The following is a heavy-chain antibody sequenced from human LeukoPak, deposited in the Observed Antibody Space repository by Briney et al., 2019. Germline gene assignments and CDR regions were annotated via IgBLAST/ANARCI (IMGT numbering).Heavy chain of an antibody. CDR1: GFTFSSYW. CDR3: AREGRVTGYDFDY. CDR2: INSDGSST. V-gene: IGHV3-74*03. Sequence: GGSLRLSCEASGFTFSSYWMHWVCQVPGEGLVWVSRINSDGSSTTYADSVKGRFTISRDNAKNTLNLQMNSLRVEDTAVYYCAREGRVTGYDFDYWGQGTLVTVSS. J-gene: IGHJ4*02. D-gene: IGHD5-12*01.